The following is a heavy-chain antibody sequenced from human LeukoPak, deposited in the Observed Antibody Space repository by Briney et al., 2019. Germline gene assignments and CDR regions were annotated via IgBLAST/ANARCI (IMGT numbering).Heavy chain of an antibody. V-gene: IGHV3-30*18. CDR1: GFTFSSYG. CDR3: AKTRSSSWYYFDY. J-gene: IGHJ4*02. D-gene: IGHD6-13*01. Sequence: GGSLRLSCAASGFTFSSYGMHWVRQAPGKGLEWVAVMSYDGSDKYYADSVKGRFTISRDNSKNTLYLQMNSLRAEDTAVYYCAKTRSSSWYYFDYRGQGTLVTVSS. CDR2: MSYDGSDK.